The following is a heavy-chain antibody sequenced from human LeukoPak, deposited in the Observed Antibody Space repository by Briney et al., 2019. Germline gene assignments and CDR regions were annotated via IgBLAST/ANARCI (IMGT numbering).Heavy chain of an antibody. Sequence: SQTLSLTCAISGDSVSSNSAAWDWIRQSPSRGLEWLGRTYYRSKWYNDYAVSVKSRITINPDTSKNQFSLKLSSVTAADTAVYYCARGRSYYYDSSGYYGYYFDYWGQGTLVTVSS. CDR3: ARGRSYYYDSSGYYGYYFDY. CDR2: TYYRSKWYN. J-gene: IGHJ4*02. V-gene: IGHV6-1*01. CDR1: GDSVSSNSAA. D-gene: IGHD3-22*01.